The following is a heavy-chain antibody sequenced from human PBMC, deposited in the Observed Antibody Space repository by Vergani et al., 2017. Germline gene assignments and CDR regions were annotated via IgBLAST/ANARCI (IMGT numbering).Heavy chain of an antibody. CDR1: GFTFGDYA. J-gene: IGHJ3*02. CDR2: IRSKAYGGTT. V-gene: IGHV3-49*03. CDR3: TRAYTRTVYSSGWNWNAFDI. Sequence: EVQLVESGGGLVQPGRSLRLSCTASGFTFGDYAMSWFRQAPGKGLEWVGFIRSKAYGGTTEYAASVKGRFTISRDDSKSIAYLQMNSLKTEDTAVYYCTRAYTRTVYSSGWNWNAFDIWGQGTMVTVSS. D-gene: IGHD6-19*01.